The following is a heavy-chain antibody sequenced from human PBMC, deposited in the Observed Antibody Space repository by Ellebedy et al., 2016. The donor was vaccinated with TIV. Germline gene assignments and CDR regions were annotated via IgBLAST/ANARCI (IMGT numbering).Heavy chain of an antibody. CDR1: GYIFTNYG. J-gene: IGHJ4*02. Sequence: AASVKVSCKASGYIFTNYGISWARQAPGQGLEWVGWISAYNGIQKSAQKYQGRVTMTTDTSTSIAYMEMRSLRSDDTAVYYCARGHPYYYDTSLPDFWGQGTLVTVSS. D-gene: IGHD3-22*01. CDR2: ISAYNGIQ. CDR3: ARGHPYYYDTSLPDF. V-gene: IGHV1-18*01.